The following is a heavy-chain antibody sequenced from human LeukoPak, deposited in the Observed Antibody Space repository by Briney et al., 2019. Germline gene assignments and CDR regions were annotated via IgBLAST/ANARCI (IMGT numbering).Heavy chain of an antibody. Sequence: TGGSLRLSCAASGFTFSSYWMHWVRQAPGKGLAWVSRINSDGSSTSYADSVKGRFTISRDNAKNTLYLQMNSLRAEDTAVYYCARAHYDYVCGSSFDYYYYGMDVWGQGTTVTVSS. CDR2: INSDGSST. CDR3: ARAHYDYVCGSSFDYYYYGMDV. CDR1: GFTFSSYW. D-gene: IGHD3-16*01. V-gene: IGHV3-74*01. J-gene: IGHJ6*02.